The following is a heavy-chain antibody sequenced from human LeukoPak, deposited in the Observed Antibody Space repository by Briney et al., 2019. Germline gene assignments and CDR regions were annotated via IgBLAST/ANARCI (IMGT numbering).Heavy chain of an antibody. CDR2: MNPNSGNT. D-gene: IGHD2-21*02. J-gene: IGHJ4*02. CDR3: ARGGGAYCGGDCYSDY. CDR1: GYTFTSYD. Sequence: ASVKVSCKASGYTFTSYDINWVRQATGQGLEWMGWMNPNSGNTGYAQKFQGRVTITRNTSISTAYMELSSLRSEDTAVYYCARGGGAYCGGDCYSDYWGQGTLVTVSS. V-gene: IGHV1-8*03.